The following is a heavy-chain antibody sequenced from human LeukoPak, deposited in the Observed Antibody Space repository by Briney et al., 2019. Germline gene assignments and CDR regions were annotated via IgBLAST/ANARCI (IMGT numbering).Heavy chain of an antibody. Sequence: ASVKVSCNASGYTFTGYYMHWVRQAPGQGLEWMGRINPNSGGTNYAQKFQGRVTMTRDTSISTAYMELSRLRSDDTAVYYCARVTYVWGSYRNDAFDIWGQGTMVTVSS. V-gene: IGHV1-2*06. J-gene: IGHJ3*02. CDR3: ARVTYVWGSYRNDAFDI. D-gene: IGHD3-16*02. CDR1: GYTFTGYY. CDR2: INPNSGGT.